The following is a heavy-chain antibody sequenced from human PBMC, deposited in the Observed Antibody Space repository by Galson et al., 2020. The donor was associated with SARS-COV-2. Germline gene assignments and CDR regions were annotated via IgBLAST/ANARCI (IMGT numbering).Heavy chain of an antibody. CDR2: IYTSGGT. CDR1: GGSFSGYY. V-gene: IGHV4-59*10. CDR3: ARLSPHPYYHYYMDV. Sequence: SETLSLTCAVYGGSFSGYYWSWIRQPPGKGLEWIGRIYTSGGTNYNPSLKSRVTISVDTSKNQFSLKLSSVTAADTAVYYCARLSPHPYYHYYMDVWGKGTTVTVSS. J-gene: IGHJ6*03.